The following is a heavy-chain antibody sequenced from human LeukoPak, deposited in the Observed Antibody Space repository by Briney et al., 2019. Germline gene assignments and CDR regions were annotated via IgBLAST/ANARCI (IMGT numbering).Heavy chain of an antibody. D-gene: IGHD3-10*01. CDR3: ARRYYYGSGWFDP. J-gene: IGHJ5*02. V-gene: IGHV4-59*08. CDR2: IYYSGST. Sequence: SETLSLTCTVSGGSISSYYWSWIRQPPGKGLEWIGYIYYSGSTNYNPSLKSRVTISVDTSKNRFSLKLSSVTAADTAVYYCARRYYYGSGWFDPWAREPWSPSPQ. CDR1: GGSISSYY.